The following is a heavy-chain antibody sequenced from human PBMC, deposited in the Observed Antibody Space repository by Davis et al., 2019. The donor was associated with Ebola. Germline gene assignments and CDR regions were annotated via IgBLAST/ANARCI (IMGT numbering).Heavy chain of an antibody. D-gene: IGHD5-18*01. CDR2: ISYDGSNK. CDR3: AKTSTALYYYYGMDV. J-gene: IGHJ6*02. V-gene: IGHV3-30*18. Sequence: PGGSLRLSCAASGLTFSSYGMHWVRQAPGKGLEWVAVISYDGSNKYYADSVKGRFTISRDNSKNSLYLQMNSLRTEDTALYYCAKTSTALYYYYGMDVWGQGTTVTVSS. CDR1: GLTFSSYG.